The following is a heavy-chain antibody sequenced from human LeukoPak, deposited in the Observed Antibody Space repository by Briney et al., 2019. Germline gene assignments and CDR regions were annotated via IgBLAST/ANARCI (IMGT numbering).Heavy chain of an antibody. D-gene: IGHD6-13*01. Sequence: SSETLSLTCTVSGGSLSRYYWNWIRQPPREELGWDGYISYSGSTNYNPSLKSRVTISVDTSKKQFSLKLSSVTAADTAVYHCARQVGSSSSHNWFDPWGQGTLVTVSS. J-gene: IGHJ5*02. CDR3: ARQVGSSSSHNWFDP. CDR2: ISYSGST. V-gene: IGHV4-59*08. CDR1: GGSLSRYY.